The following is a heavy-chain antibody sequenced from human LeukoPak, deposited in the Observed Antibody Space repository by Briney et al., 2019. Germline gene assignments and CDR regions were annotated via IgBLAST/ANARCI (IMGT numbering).Heavy chain of an antibody. CDR1: GYSISSGYY. Sequence: SETLSHTCAVSGYSISSGYYWGWIRQPPGKGLEWIGSIYHSGSTYYNPSLKSRVTISVDTSKNQFSLKLSSVTAADTAVYYCARHVLGISDAFDIWGQGTMVTVSS. CDR2: IYHSGST. CDR3: ARHVLGISDAFDI. D-gene: IGHD7-27*01. J-gene: IGHJ3*02. V-gene: IGHV4-38-2*01.